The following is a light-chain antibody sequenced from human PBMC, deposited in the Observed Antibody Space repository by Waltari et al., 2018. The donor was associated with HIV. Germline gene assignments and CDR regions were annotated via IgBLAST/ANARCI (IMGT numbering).Light chain of an antibody. CDR2: DAA. V-gene: IGKV3-11*01. CDR3: QHRKEWHPGAT. CDR1: QSVSTD. J-gene: IGKJ3*01. Sequence: EIVLTQSPATLSLSPGESATLSCRASQSVSTDLAGDQKRPGQAHRLLIYDAANRATGSPARFSGSGSGTDFTLTISSLEPEDFAVYYCQHRKEWHPGATFGPGTKVDVK.